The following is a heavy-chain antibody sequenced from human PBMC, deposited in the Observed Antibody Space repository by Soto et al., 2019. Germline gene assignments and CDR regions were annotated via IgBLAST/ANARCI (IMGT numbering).Heavy chain of an antibody. J-gene: IGHJ3*02. Sequence: QVQLVESGGGVVQPGRSLRLSCAASGFTFTSSGMHWVRQAPGKGLEWVAVISYDGSNKYYADSVKGRFTISRDNSKNTSYLQMNSLRAEDTAVYYCAKPSDGGNSHDAFDMWGQGTMVTVSS. CDR3: AKPSDGGNSHDAFDM. CDR2: ISYDGSNK. V-gene: IGHV3-30*18. CDR1: GFTFTSSG. D-gene: IGHD2-21*02.